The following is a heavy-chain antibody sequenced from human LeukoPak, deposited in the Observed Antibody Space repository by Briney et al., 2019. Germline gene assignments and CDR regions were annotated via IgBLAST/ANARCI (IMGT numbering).Heavy chain of an antibody. V-gene: IGHV1-2*02. J-gene: IGHJ4*02. CDR3: ASLGDYYGSGSYAPFDY. Sequence: ASVKVSCKASGYTFTAYYMHWVRQAPGQGREWMGWINPNTGGTSYAQKFQGRVTMTRDTSISTAYMELSRLRSDDTAVYYCASLGDYYGSGSYAPFDYWGQGTLVTVSS. CDR1: GYTFTAYY. CDR2: INPNTGGT. D-gene: IGHD3-10*01.